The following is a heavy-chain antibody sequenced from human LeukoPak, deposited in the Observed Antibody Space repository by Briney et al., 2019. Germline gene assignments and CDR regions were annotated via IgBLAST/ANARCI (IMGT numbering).Heavy chain of an antibody. J-gene: IGHJ4*02. CDR3: ARIVPASNLDY. CDR1: GYTFTSYD. D-gene: IGHD2-2*01. Sequence: GASVKVSCKASGYTFTSYDLSWVRQAPGQGLEWMGWMDPHSGNTGYAQKFQGRVTMTRNISISTAYMELSSLRSEDTAVYYCARIVPASNLDYWGQGTLVTVSS. CDR2: MDPHSGNT. V-gene: IGHV1-8*01.